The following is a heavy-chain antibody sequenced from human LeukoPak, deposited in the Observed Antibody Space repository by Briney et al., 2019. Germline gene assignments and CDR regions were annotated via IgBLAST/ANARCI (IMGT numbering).Heavy chain of an antibody. D-gene: IGHD2-8*02. Sequence: GSLRLSCAASGFTFSSYEMAWIRQPPGKGLEWIGSIYYSGSTYYNPSLKSRVTISVDTSKNQFSLKLSSVTAADTAVYYCARHVKVLGGIDYWGQGTLVTVSS. V-gene: IGHV4-39*01. J-gene: IGHJ4*02. CDR1: GFTFSSYE. CDR3: ARHVKVLGGIDY. CDR2: IYYSGST.